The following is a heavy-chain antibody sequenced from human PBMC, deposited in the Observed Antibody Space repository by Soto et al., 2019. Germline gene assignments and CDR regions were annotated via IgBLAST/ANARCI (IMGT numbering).Heavy chain of an antibody. CDR1: GYTFTSYG. D-gene: IGHD3-3*01. V-gene: IGHV1-18*01. Sequence: ASVKVSCKASGYTFTSYGISWVRQAPGQGLEWMGWISAYNGNTNYAQKLQGRVTMTTDTSTSTADMELRSLRSDDTAVYYCARGPGSMNYDFWSGYYPLSYYYGMDVWGQGTTVTVSS. CDR3: ARGPGSMNYDFWSGYYPLSYYYGMDV. J-gene: IGHJ6*02. CDR2: ISAYNGNT.